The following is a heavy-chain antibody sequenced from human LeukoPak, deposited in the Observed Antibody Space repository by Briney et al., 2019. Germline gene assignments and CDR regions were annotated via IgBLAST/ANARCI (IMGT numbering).Heavy chain of an antibody. D-gene: IGHD3-10*01. CDR3: ASVGLLWFGDAKDYYYYYMDV. Sequence: ASVKVSCKASGYTFTGYYMHWVRQAPGQGLEWMGWINPNSGGTNYAQKFQGRVTMTRDTSISTAYMELSRLRSDDTAVYYCASVGLLWFGDAKDYYYYYMDVWGKGTTVTVSS. J-gene: IGHJ6*03. CDR2: INPNSGGT. V-gene: IGHV1-2*02. CDR1: GYTFTGYY.